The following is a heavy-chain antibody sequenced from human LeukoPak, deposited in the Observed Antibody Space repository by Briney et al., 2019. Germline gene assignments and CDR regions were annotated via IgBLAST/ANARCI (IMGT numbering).Heavy chain of an antibody. Sequence: SVKVSFKASGYTFTNLYIHWVRQAPGQGLEWMGWIIPTLGIANYAQKFQGRVTITADKSTSTAYMELSSLRSEDTAVYYCARDRIAAKVADYWGQGTLVTVSS. CDR3: ARDRIAAKVADY. CDR2: IIPTLGIA. J-gene: IGHJ4*02. CDR1: GYTFTNLY. D-gene: IGHD6-6*01. V-gene: IGHV1-69*10.